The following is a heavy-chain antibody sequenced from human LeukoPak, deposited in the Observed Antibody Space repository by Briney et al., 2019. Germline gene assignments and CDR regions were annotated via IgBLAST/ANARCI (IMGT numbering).Heavy chain of an antibody. CDR1: GFTFSSYW. D-gene: IGHD5-18*01. V-gene: IGHV3-7*01. CDR3: ARGYSYGPKGKFDY. CDR2: IKQDGSEK. J-gene: IGHJ4*02. Sequence: GGSLRLSCAASGFTFSSYWMSWVCQAPGKGLEWVANIKQDGSEKYYVDSVKGRFTISRDNAKNSLYLQMNSLRAEDTAVYYCARGYSYGPKGKFDYWGQGTLVTVSS.